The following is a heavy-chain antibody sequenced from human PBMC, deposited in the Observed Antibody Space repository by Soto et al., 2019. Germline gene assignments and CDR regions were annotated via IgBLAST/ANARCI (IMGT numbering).Heavy chain of an antibody. CDR2: IKQDGSEK. Sequence: EVQLVESGGGLVQPGGSLRLSCAASGFTFSSYWMSWVRQAPGKGLEWVANIKQDGSEKYYVDSVKGRFTISRDNATNSLYLQMHSLRAEDTAVYYCARTPPNYYDSSGPKWFAPWGQGTLVTVSS. CDR1: GFTFSSYW. J-gene: IGHJ5*02. CDR3: ARTPPNYYDSSGPKWFAP. V-gene: IGHV3-7*04. D-gene: IGHD3-22*01.